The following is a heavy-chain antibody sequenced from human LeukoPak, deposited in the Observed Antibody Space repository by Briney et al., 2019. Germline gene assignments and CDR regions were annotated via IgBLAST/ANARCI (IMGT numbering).Heavy chain of an antibody. CDR2: IYSGGST. D-gene: IGHD4-11*01. CDR3: ARSYSNHLFGMDV. Sequence: GGSLRLSCAASGFTFSSYSMNWVRQAPGKGLEWVSVIYSGGSTYYADSMKGRFAISRDSSKNTLFLQMNSLRAEDTAVYYCARSYSNHLFGMDVWGQGTTVTVS. CDR1: GFTFSSYS. V-gene: IGHV3-66*01. J-gene: IGHJ6*02.